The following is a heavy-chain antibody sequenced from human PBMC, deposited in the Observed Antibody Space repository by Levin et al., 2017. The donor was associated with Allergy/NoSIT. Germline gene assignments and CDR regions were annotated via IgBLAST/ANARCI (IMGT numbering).Heavy chain of an antibody. CDR1: GGSISSSSYY. J-gene: IGHJ4*02. CDR2: IYYSGST. CDR3: ARGNHYYGSGSYYIIGYFDY. V-gene: IGHV4-39*07. D-gene: IGHD3-10*01. Sequence: SQTLSLTCTVSGGSISSSSYYWGWIRQPPGKGLEWIGSIYYSGSTYYNPPLKSRVTISVDTSKNQFSLKLSSVTAADTAVYYCARGNHYYGSGSYYIIGYFDYWGQGTLVTVSS.